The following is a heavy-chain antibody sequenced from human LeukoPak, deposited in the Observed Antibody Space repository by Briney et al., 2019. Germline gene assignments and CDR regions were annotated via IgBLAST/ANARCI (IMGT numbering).Heavy chain of an antibody. V-gene: IGHV4-59*01. CDR3: ARGGSGSSHYYYYGMDV. CDR2: IYYSGST. J-gene: IGHJ6*02. D-gene: IGHD3-10*01. CDR1: GGSFSSYY. Sequence: SETLSLTCTVSGGSFSSYYWSWIRQPPGKGLEWIGYIYYSGSTNYNPSLKSRVTISVDTSKNQFSLKLSSVTAADTAVYYCARGGSGSSHYYYYGMDVWGQGTTVTVSS.